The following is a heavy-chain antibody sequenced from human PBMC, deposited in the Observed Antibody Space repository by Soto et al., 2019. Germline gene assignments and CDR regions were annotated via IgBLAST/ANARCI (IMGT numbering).Heavy chain of an antibody. D-gene: IGHD6-19*01. J-gene: IGHJ6*03. CDR3: ARAVAGTSAYYYHFYYMDV. Sequence: VQLVESGGGLVKPGGSLRLSCAASGFTFSDYSMSWIRQAPGKGLEWVSYISSSGSTIYHADSVKGRFTISRDNAKNSLYLQMNSLRAEDTAVYYCARAVAGTSAYYYHFYYMDVWGKGTTVTVSS. CDR1: GFTFSDYS. CDR2: ISSSGSTI. V-gene: IGHV3-11*01.